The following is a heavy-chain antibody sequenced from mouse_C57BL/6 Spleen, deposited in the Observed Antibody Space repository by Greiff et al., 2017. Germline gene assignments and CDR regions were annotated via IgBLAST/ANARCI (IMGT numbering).Heavy chain of an antibody. CDR2: INPNNGGT. V-gene: IGHV1-26*01. CDR3: ARWPPSDY. Sequence: VQLQQSGPELVKPGASVKISCKASGYTFTDYYMNWVKQSHGKSLEWIGDINPNNGGTSYNQKFKGKATLTVDKSSSTAYIELRILTSEDSAVYYCARWPPSDYWGQGTTLTVSS. J-gene: IGHJ2*01. CDR1: GYTFTDYY.